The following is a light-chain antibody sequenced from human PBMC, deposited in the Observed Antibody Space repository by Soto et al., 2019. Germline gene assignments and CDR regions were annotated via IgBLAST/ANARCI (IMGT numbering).Light chain of an antibody. Sequence: EIVLTQSPGTLSLSPGERASLSCRASQSLKRNYVAWYQQKVGQAPRLLIYATSGKATGIPDSYRGSGSGTEFNLTTARLEPDDFALYYCQRYGLSPPFSFGPGTKVEI. J-gene: IGKJ3*01. V-gene: IGKV3-20*01. CDR2: ATS. CDR3: QRYGLSPPFS. CDR1: QSLKRNY.